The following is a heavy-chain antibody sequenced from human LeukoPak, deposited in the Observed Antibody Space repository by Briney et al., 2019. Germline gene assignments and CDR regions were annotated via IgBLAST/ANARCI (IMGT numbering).Heavy chain of an antibody. D-gene: IGHD6-19*01. CDR2: ISSSSSTI. CDR1: VFTFSSYS. CDR3: ARDLVAVAGAVDY. V-gene: IGHV3-48*04. J-gene: IGHJ4*02. Sequence: GGSLRLSCAASVFTFSSYSMNWVRQAPGKGLEWVSYISSSSSTIYYADSVKGRFTISRDNAKNSLYLQMNSLRAEDTAVYYCARDLVAVAGAVDYWGQGTLVTVSS.